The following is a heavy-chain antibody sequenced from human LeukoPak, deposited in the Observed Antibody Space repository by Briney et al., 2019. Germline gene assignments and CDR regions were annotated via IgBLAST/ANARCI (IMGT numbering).Heavy chain of an antibody. Sequence: GGPLRLSCEASGFRFSDYSMNWVPQTPGKGLQWISYISSSDSTTYYTDSVRGRFTISRDNAKSSLYLLMNSLRDEDTGIYYCARNTIFHPWGQGTLVTVSS. V-gene: IGHV3-48*02. CDR3: ARNTIFHP. CDR1: GFRFSDYS. D-gene: IGHD3-9*01. J-gene: IGHJ5*02. CDR2: ISSSDSTT.